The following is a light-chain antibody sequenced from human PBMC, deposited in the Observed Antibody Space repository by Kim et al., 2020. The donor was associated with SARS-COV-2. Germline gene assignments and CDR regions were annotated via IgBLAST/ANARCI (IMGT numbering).Light chain of an antibody. CDR3: QAWDSGTAV. CDR1: KLGEKY. CDR2: QDT. J-gene: IGLJ3*02. Sequence: SVSPGQTASITCAGEKLGEKYASWYQQKPGQSPVVVIYQDTKRPSGIPVRFSGSNSGNTLTLTISGTQPMDESDYYCQAWDSGTAVFGGGTKLTVL. V-gene: IGLV3-1*01.